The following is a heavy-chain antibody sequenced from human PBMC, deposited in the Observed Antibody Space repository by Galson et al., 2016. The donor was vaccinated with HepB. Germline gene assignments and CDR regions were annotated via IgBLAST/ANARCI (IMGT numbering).Heavy chain of an antibody. CDR3: ATVPVPGWFDP. D-gene: IGHD3-10*01. J-gene: IGHJ5*02. Sequence: TLSLTCTVSGGSIRNGGYYWGWVRQHPGKGLEWIGFVYYNGNTYYNPSLRSRMAISIDTSQNHFSLKVNSVTAADTAVYYCATVPVPGWFDPWGQGILVTVSS. CDR2: VYYNGNT. V-gene: IGHV4-31*03. CDR1: GGSIRNGGYY.